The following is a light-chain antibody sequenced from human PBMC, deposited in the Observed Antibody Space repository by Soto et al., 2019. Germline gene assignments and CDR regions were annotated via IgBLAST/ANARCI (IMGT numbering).Light chain of an antibody. J-gene: IGKJ3*01. CDR2: AAS. Sequence: DIQMTQSPSSLSAFVGDRVTITCRASQAIRNYLDWYQQKPGKVPKLLIYAASTLQSGVPSRFSGSGSETDFTLTISSLHPEDAAIYYCQKYNSAPRTFGPGTKVHIK. V-gene: IGKV1-27*01. CDR3: QKYNSAPRT. CDR1: QAIRNY.